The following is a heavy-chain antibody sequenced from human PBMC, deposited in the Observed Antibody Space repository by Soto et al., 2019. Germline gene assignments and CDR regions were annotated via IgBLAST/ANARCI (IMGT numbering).Heavy chain of an antibody. CDR1: GFTFDDYA. Sequence: EVQLVESGGGLVQPGRSLRLSCAASGFTFDDYAMHWVRQAPGKGLEWVSGISWNSGSIGYADSVKGRFTISRDNAKNSLYLQMNSLRAEDTALYYCAKDIWQWLGEFRGVGYWGQGTLVTVSS. J-gene: IGHJ4*02. CDR2: ISWNSGSI. V-gene: IGHV3-9*01. D-gene: IGHD6-19*01. CDR3: AKDIWQWLGEFRGVGY.